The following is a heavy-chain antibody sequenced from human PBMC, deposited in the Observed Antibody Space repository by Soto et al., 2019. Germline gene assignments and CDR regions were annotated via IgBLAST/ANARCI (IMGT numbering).Heavy chain of an antibody. D-gene: IGHD3-16*01. V-gene: IGHV1-69*06. CDR2: ITPIFGTA. J-gene: IGHJ6*02. Sequence: SVKVSCKASGGTFSSHAISWVRQAPGQGLEWMGGITPIFGTANYAQKFQGRVTISADKFTATAYMELSSLTSEDTAVYYCARGDDFDYYYGVDVWGQGTRVTVSS. CDR3: ARGDDFDYYYGVDV. CDR1: GGTFSSHA.